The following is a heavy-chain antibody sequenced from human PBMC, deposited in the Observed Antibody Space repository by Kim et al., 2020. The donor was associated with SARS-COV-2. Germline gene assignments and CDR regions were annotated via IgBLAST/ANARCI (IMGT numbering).Heavy chain of an antibody. D-gene: IGHD3-10*01. V-gene: IGHV7-4-1*02. CDR1: GYTFTSYA. CDR2: INTNTGNP. CDR3: ARDLRLLWFGELLPVYYYGMDV. J-gene: IGHJ6*02. Sequence: ASVKVSCKASGYTFTSYAMNWVRQAPGQGLEWMGWINTNTGNPTYAQGFTGRFVFSLDTSVSTAYLQISSLKAEDTAVYYCARDLRLLWFGELLPVYYYGMDVWGQGTTVTVSS.